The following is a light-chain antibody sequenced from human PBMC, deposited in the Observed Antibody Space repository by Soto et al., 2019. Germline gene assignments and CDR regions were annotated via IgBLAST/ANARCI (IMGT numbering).Light chain of an antibody. Sequence: EIVMTQSPATLSVSPGERATLSCSASQSVSSNLAWYQQKSGQAPRLLLYDASTRATGIPARFSGSGSGTEFTLTISSLQSEDFAVYYCQQYNNWPYTFGQGTKLEIK. J-gene: IGKJ2*01. CDR1: QSVSSN. CDR3: QQYNNWPYT. V-gene: IGKV3-15*01. CDR2: DAS.